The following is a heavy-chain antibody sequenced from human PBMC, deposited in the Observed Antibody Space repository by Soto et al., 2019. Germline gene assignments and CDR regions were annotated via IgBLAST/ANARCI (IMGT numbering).Heavy chain of an antibody. J-gene: IGHJ5*02. Sequence: ASVKVSCKASGYTFTSYGISWVRQAPGQGLEWMGWISAYNGNTNYAQKLQGRVTMTTDTSTSTAYMELRSLRSDDTAVYYWARVSTTYYDFWSGYPYAAPWGQGTLVTVFS. CDR2: ISAYNGNT. D-gene: IGHD3-3*01. CDR3: ARVSTTYYDFWSGYPYAAP. CDR1: GYTFTSYG. V-gene: IGHV1-18*01.